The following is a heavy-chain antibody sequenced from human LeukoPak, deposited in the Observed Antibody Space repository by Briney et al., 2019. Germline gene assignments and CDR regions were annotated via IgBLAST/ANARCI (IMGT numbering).Heavy chain of an antibody. Sequence: GGSLRLSCAASGFTFSSYGMSWVRQAPGKGLEWVSGISGSGGSTYYADSVKGRFTISRDNSKNTLYLQMNRLRAEDTAVYYCAKAVSCSSTSCYRSYGMDVWGQGTTVTVSS. CDR2: ISGSGGST. CDR1: GFTFSSYG. J-gene: IGHJ6*02. V-gene: IGHV3-23*01. D-gene: IGHD2-2*02. CDR3: AKAVSCSSTSCYRSYGMDV.